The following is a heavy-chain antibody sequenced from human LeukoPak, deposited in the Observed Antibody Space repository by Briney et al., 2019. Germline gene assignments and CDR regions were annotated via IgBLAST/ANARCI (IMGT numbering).Heavy chain of an antibody. V-gene: IGHV3-23*01. Sequence: GGSLRLSCAASGFTFSSYAMSWVRQARGKGLEWVSSISGNGASTYYADSVKGRFTISRDNSKNTLYLHMNSLRAEDTAVYYCAKGRGNYEGLYDYWGQGTLVTVSS. D-gene: IGHD1-7*01. CDR1: GFTFSSYA. J-gene: IGHJ4*02. CDR2: ISGNGAST. CDR3: AKGRGNYEGLYDY.